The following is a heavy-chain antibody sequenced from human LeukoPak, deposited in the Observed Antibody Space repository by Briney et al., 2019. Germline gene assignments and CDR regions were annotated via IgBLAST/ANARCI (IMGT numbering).Heavy chain of an antibody. D-gene: IGHD3-22*01. CDR3: ARAAGDSSGYYLYFDY. Sequence: GASVNVSCKASGYTFTGYYMHWVRQAPGQGLEWMGWINPNSGGTNYAQKFQGRVTMTRDTSISTAYMELSRLRSDDTAVYYCARAAGDSSGYYLYFDYWGQGTLVTVSS. CDR2: INPNSGGT. V-gene: IGHV1-2*02. J-gene: IGHJ4*02. CDR1: GYTFTGYY.